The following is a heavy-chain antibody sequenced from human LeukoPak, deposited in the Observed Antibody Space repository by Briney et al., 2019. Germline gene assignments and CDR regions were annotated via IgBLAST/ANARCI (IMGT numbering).Heavy chain of an antibody. CDR3: AIDLEVWFLGGDSEWYFDY. CDR1: GYTFTSYG. V-gene: IGHV1-18*01. CDR2: ISAYNGNT. D-gene: IGHD2-21*02. Sequence: GSVKVSCKASGYTFTSYGISWVRQAPGQGLEWMGWISAYNGNTNYAQKRQGRGTMTTDTSTSTAYMELRSLRSDDTAVYYCAIDLEVWFLGGDSEWYFDYWGQGTLVTVSS. J-gene: IGHJ4*02.